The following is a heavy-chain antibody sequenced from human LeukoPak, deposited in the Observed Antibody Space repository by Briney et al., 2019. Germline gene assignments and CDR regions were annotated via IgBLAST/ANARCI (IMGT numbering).Heavy chain of an antibody. CDR1: GFTFSSYA. V-gene: IGHV3-23*01. D-gene: IGHD2-8*02. CDR2: ISGSGGST. Sequence: GGSLRLSCAASGFTFSSYAMSWVRQAPGKGLEWVSAISGSGGSTYYADSVKGRFTISRDNSKNTLYLQMNSLRAEDTAVHYCAKSPESTGWWLAIYIWGPGTMGTVSS. J-gene: IGHJ3*02. CDR3: AKSPESTGWWLAIYI.